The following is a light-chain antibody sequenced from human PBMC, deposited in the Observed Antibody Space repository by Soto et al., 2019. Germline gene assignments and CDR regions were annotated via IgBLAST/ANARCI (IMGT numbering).Light chain of an antibody. CDR2: EVT. Sequence: QSVLTQPASVSGSPGQSITISCTGTSSDVAGYNHVSWYQHHPGKAPKLMIYEVTKRPSGIPDRFSGSKSGTSATLGITGLQTGDEADYYCGTWDSSLSAGVFGGGTKLTVL. V-gene: IGLV2-14*01. J-gene: IGLJ2*01. CDR3: GTWDSSLSAGV. CDR1: SSDVAGYNH.